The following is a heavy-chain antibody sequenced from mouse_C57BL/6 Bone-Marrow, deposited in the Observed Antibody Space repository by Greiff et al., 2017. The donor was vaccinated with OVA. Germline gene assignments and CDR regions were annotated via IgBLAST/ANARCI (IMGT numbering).Heavy chain of an antibody. CDR3: AREGLYYGGWFAY. CDR2: INPNNGGT. CDR1: GYTFTDYY. J-gene: IGHJ3*01. D-gene: IGHD1-1*02. V-gene: IGHV1-26*01. Sequence: EVQLQQSGPELVKPGASVKISCKASGYTFTDYYMNWVKQSHGKSLEWIGDINPNNGGTSYNQKFKGKATLTVDKSSSTAYMELRSLTSEDSAVYYWAREGLYYGGWFAYWGQGTLVTVSA.